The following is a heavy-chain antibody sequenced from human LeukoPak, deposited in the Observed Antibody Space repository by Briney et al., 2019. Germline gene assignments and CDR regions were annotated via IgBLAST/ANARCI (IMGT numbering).Heavy chain of an antibody. CDR1: GYSFTSYW. J-gene: IGHJ4*02. CDR3: ARLGVTIFGVADSPDY. Sequence: GESLKISCKGSGYSFTSYWIGWVRQMPGKGLEWMGIIYPGDSDTRYSPSFQGQVTISADKSISTAYLQWSSLKASDTAMYCCARLGVTIFGVADSPDYWGQGTLVTVSS. V-gene: IGHV5-51*01. D-gene: IGHD3-3*01. CDR2: IYPGDSDT.